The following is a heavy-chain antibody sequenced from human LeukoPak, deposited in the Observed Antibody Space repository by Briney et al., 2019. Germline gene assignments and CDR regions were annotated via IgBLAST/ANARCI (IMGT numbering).Heavy chain of an antibody. D-gene: IGHD2-15*01. Sequence: SETLSLTCTVSGGSISSYYWSWIRQPPGKGLEWIGYIYYSGSTNYNPPLKSRVTISVDTSKNQFSLRLSSVTAADTAVYYCARDIYGSFDYWGQGTLVTVSS. CDR1: GGSISSYY. V-gene: IGHV4-59*01. J-gene: IGHJ4*02. CDR3: ARDIYGSFDY. CDR2: IYYSGST.